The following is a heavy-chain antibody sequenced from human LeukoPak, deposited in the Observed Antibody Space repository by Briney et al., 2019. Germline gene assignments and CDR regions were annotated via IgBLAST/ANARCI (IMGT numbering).Heavy chain of an antibody. D-gene: IGHD3-22*01. V-gene: IGHV3-7*01. CDR3: ARQSPVRDHYFDSSGPLDY. CDR1: GFTFSSYA. Sequence: PGGSLRLSCAASGFTFSSYAMSWVRQAPGKGLEWVANIKQDGSEQYYVDSVKGRFTISRDNAKNSLYLQMNSLRAEDTAEYYCARQSPVRDHYFDSSGPLDYWGQGTLVTVSS. CDR2: IKQDGSEQ. J-gene: IGHJ4*02.